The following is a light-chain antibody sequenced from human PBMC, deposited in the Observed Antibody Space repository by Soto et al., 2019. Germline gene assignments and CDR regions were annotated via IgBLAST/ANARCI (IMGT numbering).Light chain of an antibody. Sequence: IPMTQSPSAMSASVGDRVTITCRARQGISNYLAWFQQKPGKVPKHLIYAASSFQSGGPSRFSRSVSGTEFTLTISILQPEDFATYYSLQHNSYPPTFGQGTKVEIK. J-gene: IGKJ1*01. CDR1: QGISNY. CDR3: LQHNSYPPT. CDR2: AAS. V-gene: IGKV1D-17*01.